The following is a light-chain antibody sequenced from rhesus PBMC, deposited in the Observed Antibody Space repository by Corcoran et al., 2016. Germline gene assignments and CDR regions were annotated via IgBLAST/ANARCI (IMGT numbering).Light chain of an antibody. Sequence: DIQMTQSPSSLSASVGDRVTITCRASQGISNWLAWYQQKPGKAPKLLIYRASNLETGVPSRFRGIGSGTDFTLTISSLQPEDIATYYCQQHDKSPWTFGQGTKVEIK. CDR1: QGISNW. V-gene: IGKV1-69*01. CDR3: QQHDKSPWT. J-gene: IGKJ1*01. CDR2: RAS.